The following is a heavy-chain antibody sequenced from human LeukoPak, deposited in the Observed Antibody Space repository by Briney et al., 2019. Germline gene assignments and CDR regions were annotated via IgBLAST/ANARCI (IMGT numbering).Heavy chain of an antibody. J-gene: IGHJ5*02. D-gene: IGHD3-10*01. Sequence: GGSLRLSCAASGFTFSNYGMSWVRQAPGKGLEWVSAISGSGDSTYYADSVKGRFTISRDNSKNTLYLQMNSPRAEDTAVYYCAKASPHNYGSGSYYLNPFDPWDQGTLVTVSS. CDR1: GFTFSNYG. CDR3: AKASPHNYGSGSYYLNPFDP. V-gene: IGHV3-23*01. CDR2: ISGSGDST.